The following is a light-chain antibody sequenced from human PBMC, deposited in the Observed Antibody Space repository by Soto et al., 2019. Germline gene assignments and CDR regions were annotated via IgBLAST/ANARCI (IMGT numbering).Light chain of an antibody. CDR3: MQALQTPT. CDR2: LGS. V-gene: IGKV2-28*01. J-gene: IGKJ5*01. CDR1: QSLLHSDGYNY. Sequence: DIVMTQSPVSLPVTPGEPASISCRSSQSLLHSDGYNYLDWYLQKPGQSPQLLIYLGSNRASGVPDRFSGSGSGTDFTLKISRVEAEDVGVYYCMQALQTPTFGHGTRLEIK.